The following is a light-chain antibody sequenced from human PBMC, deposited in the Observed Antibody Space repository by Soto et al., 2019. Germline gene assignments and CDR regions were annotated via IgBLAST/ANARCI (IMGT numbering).Light chain of an antibody. CDR3: QQYNNGTRAT. J-gene: IGKJ4*01. V-gene: IGKV3-15*01. Sequence: EIVTTQGPASLTESTGERTTLSCRASQSVSIKLAWYHQKPVQAPTLLIYDTSTRAPGIPARFSGSGSGTEFTLTISILPSEDFGVYYCQQYNNGTRATFGGGTKVDI. CDR2: DTS. CDR1: QSVSIK.